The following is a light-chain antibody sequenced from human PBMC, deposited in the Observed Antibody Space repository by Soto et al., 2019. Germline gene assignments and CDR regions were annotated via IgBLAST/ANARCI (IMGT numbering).Light chain of an antibody. Sequence: EIVMTQSPATLSVSPGERANLSCRASQSVSSNLAWYQQKPGQAPRLLIYDASTRATAIPARFSGSGSGTEFTLTISSLQSEDFAVYYCQQYNNWPPLTFGGGTRVEIK. CDR3: QQYNNWPPLT. V-gene: IGKV3-15*01. CDR1: QSVSSN. J-gene: IGKJ4*01. CDR2: DAS.